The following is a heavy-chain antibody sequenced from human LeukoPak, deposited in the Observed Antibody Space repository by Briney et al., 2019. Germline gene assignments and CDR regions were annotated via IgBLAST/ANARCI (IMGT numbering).Heavy chain of an antibody. Sequence: SETLSLTCTVSGGSISSSSYYWGWIRQPPGKGLEWIGSIYYSGSTYYNPSLKSRVTISVDTSKNQFSLKLSSVTAADTAVYYCARFRVSLTGTTWEYFDYWGQGTLVTVSS. V-gene: IGHV4-39*01. CDR2: IYYSGST. J-gene: IGHJ4*02. CDR1: GGSISSSSYY. D-gene: IGHD1-7*01. CDR3: ARFRVSLTGTTWEYFDY.